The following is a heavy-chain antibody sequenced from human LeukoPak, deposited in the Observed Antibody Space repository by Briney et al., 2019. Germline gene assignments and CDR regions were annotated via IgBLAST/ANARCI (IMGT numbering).Heavy chain of an antibody. CDR3: ARETYYDIHYGMDV. V-gene: IGHV4-39*02. CDR1: GGSISSSSYY. D-gene: IGHD3-9*01. J-gene: IGHJ6*02. CDR2: IYYSGST. Sequence: SETLSLTCTVSGGSISSSSYYWGWIRQPPGKGLEWIGSIYYSGSTYYNPSLKSRVTISVDTSKNQFSLKLSSVTAADTAVYYCARETYYDIHYGMDVWGQGTTVTVSS.